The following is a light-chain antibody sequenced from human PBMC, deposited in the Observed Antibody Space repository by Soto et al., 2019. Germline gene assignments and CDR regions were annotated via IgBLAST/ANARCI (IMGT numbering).Light chain of an antibody. J-gene: IGKJ1*01. CDR3: QQYHSSPWT. CDR1: LSVSSNY. V-gene: IGKV3-20*01. Sequence: ETVLMQSPGTLSLSPGERATLSCRASLSVSSNYLAWYQQKPGQAPRLLIYGASSRATGIPDRFSGSGSGTDFTLTISRLEPEDFAVYYCQQYHSSPWTFGQGTKVEI. CDR2: GAS.